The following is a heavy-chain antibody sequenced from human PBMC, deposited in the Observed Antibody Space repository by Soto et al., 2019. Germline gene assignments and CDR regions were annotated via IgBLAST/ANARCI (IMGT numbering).Heavy chain of an antibody. V-gene: IGHV1-8*01. Sequence: ASVTVSCQASGSTFTSYDINWVRQATGQGLEWMGWMNPNSGNTGYAQKFQGRVTMTRNTSIRTAYMEVSSLRSEDTAVYYCARGPRESSDAFDIWGQGTMVTVSS. CDR3: ARGPRESSDAFDI. CDR2: MNPNSGNT. CDR1: GSTFTSYD. D-gene: IGHD1-26*01. J-gene: IGHJ3*02.